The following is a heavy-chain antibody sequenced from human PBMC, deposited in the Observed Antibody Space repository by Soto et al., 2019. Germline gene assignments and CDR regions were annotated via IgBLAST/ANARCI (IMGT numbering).Heavy chain of an antibody. CDR3: ARLNYYFHH. Sequence: QVQLQESGPGLVKPSGTLSLTCSVSGDSITAYYWSWIRQPPGKGLEWIGYIYHAGNTNYNPSLRGRVTMSVDTSRNRFSLKLKSVTAADTAIYYCARLNYYFHHWGQGALVTVSS. CDR2: IYHAGNT. D-gene: IGHD1-20*01. J-gene: IGHJ4*02. V-gene: IGHV4-59*08. CDR1: GDSITAYY.